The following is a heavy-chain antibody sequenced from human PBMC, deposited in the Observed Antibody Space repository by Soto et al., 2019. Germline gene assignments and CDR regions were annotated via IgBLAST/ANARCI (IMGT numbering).Heavy chain of an antibody. CDR2: IYSSGNT. CDR3: ARVSSPFGY. D-gene: IGHD3-16*01. CDR1: GFTVRSNY. Sequence: EVQLVETGGGLIQPGGSLRLSCAVSGFTVRSNYMSWVRQAPGKGLEWVSIIYSSGNTYYADSVKGRFTMSRDTSNNTVFLQMRRLRAEDTAVYYCARVSSPFGYWGQGTLVTVSS. J-gene: IGHJ4*02. V-gene: IGHV3-53*02.